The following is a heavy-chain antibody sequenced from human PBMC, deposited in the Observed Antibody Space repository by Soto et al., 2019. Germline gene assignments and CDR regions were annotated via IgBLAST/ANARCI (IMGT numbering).Heavy chain of an antibody. D-gene: IGHD2-21*02. CDR2: IPQDGVDG. CDR1: GFTFSMYS. V-gene: IGHV3-7*03. J-gene: IGHJ6*04. Sequence: PGGSLRLSCEVSGFTFSMYSMSWVRQSPGKGLEWVAKIPQDGVDGHYADSVKGRFTISRDNGKNSLYLQLNNLRAEDTAVYYCARDHLILPAHDFFYGSDVWGGGATVTVSS. CDR3: ARDHLILPAHDFFYGSDV.